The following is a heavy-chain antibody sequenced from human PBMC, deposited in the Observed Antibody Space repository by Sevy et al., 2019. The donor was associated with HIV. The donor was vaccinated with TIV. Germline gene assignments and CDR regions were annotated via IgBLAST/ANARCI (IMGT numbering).Heavy chain of an antibody. CDR1: GGTFSSYA. Sequence: ASVKVSCKASGGTFSSYAISWVRQAPGQGLEWMGGIIPIFGTANYAQKFQGRVTITADESTSTAYMELSSLGSEDTAVYYCAREARTAQAYYYYGMDVWGQGTTVTVSS. D-gene: IGHD5-18*01. V-gene: IGHV1-69*13. CDR2: IIPIFGTA. CDR3: AREARTAQAYYYYGMDV. J-gene: IGHJ6*02.